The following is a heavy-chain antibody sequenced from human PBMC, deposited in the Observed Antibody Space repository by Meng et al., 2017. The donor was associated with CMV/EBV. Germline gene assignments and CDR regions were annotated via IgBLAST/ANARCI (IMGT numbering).Heavy chain of an antibody. V-gene: IGHV3-64*02. CDR2: ISSDGSNT. Sequence: GESLKISCAASGFRFSIYAMYWVRQAPGKGLEFVSLISSDGSNTYYRDSVKGRFTISRDNSKNTVYLQMGSLRSEDTAVYYCARGIVVPGRYYYYGMDVWGQGTTVTVSS. CDR3: ARGIVVPGRYYYYGMDV. D-gene: IGHD2-2*01. J-gene: IGHJ6*02. CDR1: GFRFSIYA.